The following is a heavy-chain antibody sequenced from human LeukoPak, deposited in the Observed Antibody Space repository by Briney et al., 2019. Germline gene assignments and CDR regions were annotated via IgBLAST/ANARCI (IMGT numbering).Heavy chain of an antibody. J-gene: IGHJ4*02. D-gene: IGHD3-22*01. Sequence: GGSLKLSCADSGFTFSGSAMHWVRQASGKGLEWVGRIRSKANGYATAYAASVKGKFTISRDDSKNTAYLQMNSLKAEDTAVYYCTRSTSDSSSSRFDYWGQGALVTVSS. V-gene: IGHV3-73*01. CDR2: IRSKANGYAT. CDR1: GFTFSGSA. CDR3: TRSTSDSSSSRFDY.